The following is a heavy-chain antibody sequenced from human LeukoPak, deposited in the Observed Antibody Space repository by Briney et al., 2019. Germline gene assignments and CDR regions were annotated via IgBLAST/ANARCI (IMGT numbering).Heavy chain of an antibody. D-gene: IGHD3-3*01. CDR1: GYTFTSYG. V-gene: IGHV1-18*01. J-gene: IGHJ4*02. CDR2: ISAYNGNT. Sequence: ASVKVSCKASGYTFTSYGISWVRQAPGQGLEWMGWISAYNGNTNYAQKLQGRVTMTTDTSTSTAYMELRSLRSDDTAVYYCARERPHYDFWSGYYPIDYWGQGTLVTVSS. CDR3: ARERPHYDFWSGYYPIDY.